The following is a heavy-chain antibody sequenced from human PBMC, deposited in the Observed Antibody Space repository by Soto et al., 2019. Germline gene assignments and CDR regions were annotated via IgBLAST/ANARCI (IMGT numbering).Heavy chain of an antibody. CDR1: GYTFTTHG. Sequence: QVQLVQSGAEVKKPGASVKVSCKASGYTFTTHGISWVRQAPGQGLEWMGWVSGDNGHTNYAQSLQGRVTMTTDTATNTAYLGLRRLRSAATAVYYCARDLGYCRSGTCYREGFDPWGQGTLVTVSS. CDR2: VSGDNGHT. D-gene: IGHD2-15*01. CDR3: ARDLGYCRSGTCYREGFDP. V-gene: IGHV1-18*01. J-gene: IGHJ5*02.